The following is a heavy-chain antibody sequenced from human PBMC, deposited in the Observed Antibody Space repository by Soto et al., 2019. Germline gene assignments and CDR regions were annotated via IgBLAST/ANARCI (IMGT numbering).Heavy chain of an antibody. Sequence: QVQLVQSGAEVKKPGSSVKVSCKASGGTFSSYTISWVRQAPGQVLEWMGRIIPILGIANYAQKFQGRVTITADKSTSKAYMELSSLRSEDTAVYYCARGGSGYAFDIWGPGTMVTVSS. CDR1: GGTFSSYT. CDR3: ARGGSGYAFDI. V-gene: IGHV1-69*02. CDR2: IIPILGIA. J-gene: IGHJ3*02. D-gene: IGHD3-3*01.